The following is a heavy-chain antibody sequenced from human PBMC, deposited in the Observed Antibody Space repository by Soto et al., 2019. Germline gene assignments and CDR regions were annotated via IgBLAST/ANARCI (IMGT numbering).Heavy chain of an antibody. J-gene: IGHJ6*02. CDR2: IKSKTDGGTT. D-gene: IGHD3-3*01. Sequence: GVLRLSCAASGFTFSNAWMNWVRQAPGKGLEWVGLIKSKTDGGTTDYAAPVKGRFTISRDDSKNTLYLQMNSLKTEDTAVYYCTSTIFGVVIPGGYYYGMDVWGQGT. V-gene: IGHV3-15*07. CDR1: GFTFSNAW. CDR3: TSTIFGVVIPGGYYYGMDV.